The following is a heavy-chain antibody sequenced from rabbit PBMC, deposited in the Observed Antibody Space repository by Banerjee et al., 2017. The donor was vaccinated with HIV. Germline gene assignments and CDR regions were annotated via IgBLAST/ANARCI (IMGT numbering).Heavy chain of an antibody. J-gene: IGHJ6*01. Sequence: QEQLVESGGGLVQPGGSLKLSCKASGFDFSSYGVSWVRQAPGKGLEWIGCIYPAAGATDYATWVNGRFTISLDNAQNTVFLQMTSLTAADTATYFCARGLVAGVLDLWGPGTLVTV. D-gene: IGHD3-3*01. V-gene: IGHV1S47*01. CDR3: ARGLVAGVLDL. CDR1: GFDFSSYG. CDR2: IYPAAGAT.